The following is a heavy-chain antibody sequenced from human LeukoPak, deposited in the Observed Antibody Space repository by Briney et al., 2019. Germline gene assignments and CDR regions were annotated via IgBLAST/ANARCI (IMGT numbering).Heavy chain of an antibody. CDR2: ISAYNGNT. Sequence: ASVKVSCKASGYTFTSYGISWVRQAPGQGLEWMGWISAYNGNTNYAQKLQGRVTMTTDTSTSTACMELRSLRSDDTAVYYCARRGAARSYFDYWGQGTLVTVSS. D-gene: IGHD6-6*01. J-gene: IGHJ4*02. V-gene: IGHV1-18*01. CDR3: ARRGAARSYFDY. CDR1: GYTFTSYG.